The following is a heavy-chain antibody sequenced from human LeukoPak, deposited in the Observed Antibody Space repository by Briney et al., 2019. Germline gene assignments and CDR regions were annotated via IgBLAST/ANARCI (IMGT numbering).Heavy chain of an antibody. V-gene: IGHV4-38-2*02. Sequence: SETLSLTCTVSGYSISSGYLWGWIRQPPGKGLEWIGSIDGSGSSYYNPSLKSRVTISVDTSRNQFSLKMTSVTAADTAVYYCARVSRGNSVGGDYWGQGTLVTVSS. J-gene: IGHJ4*02. CDR2: IDGSGSS. CDR1: GYSISSGYL. D-gene: IGHD4-23*01. CDR3: ARVSRGNSVGGDY.